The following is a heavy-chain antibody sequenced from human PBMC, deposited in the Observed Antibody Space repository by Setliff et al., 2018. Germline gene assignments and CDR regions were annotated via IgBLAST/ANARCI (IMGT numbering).Heavy chain of an antibody. V-gene: IGHV3-21*01. D-gene: IGHD2-8*01. CDR2: ISDSSLHI. Sequence: LRLSCAASVFPFSISSMHWVRQAPGKGLEWVSSISDSSLHIYYRDSVKGRFTIFRDNAKDSLYLQMNSLRADDTAVYYCARSAANGGHDPFDIWGQGTMVT. CDR1: VFPFSISS. J-gene: IGHJ3*02. CDR3: ARSAANGGHDPFDI.